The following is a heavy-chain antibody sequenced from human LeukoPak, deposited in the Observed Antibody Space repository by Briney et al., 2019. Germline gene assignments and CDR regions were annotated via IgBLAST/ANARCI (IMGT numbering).Heavy chain of an antibody. J-gene: IGHJ4*02. Sequence: QPGGSLRLSCAVSGFTFSSCSMNWVRQAPGKGLEWVSYSSSSSSTIYYADSVKGRFTISRDNAKSSLYLQMNRLRDEDTAVYYCARDWGYSAYDLAYWGQGTLVTVSS. CDR2: SSSSSSTI. CDR3: ARDWGYSAYDLAY. CDR1: GFTFSSCS. V-gene: IGHV3-48*02. D-gene: IGHD5-12*01.